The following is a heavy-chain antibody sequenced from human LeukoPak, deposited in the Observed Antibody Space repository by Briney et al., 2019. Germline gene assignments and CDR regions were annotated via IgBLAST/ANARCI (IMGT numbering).Heavy chain of an antibody. J-gene: IGHJ6*04. D-gene: IGHD3-10*01. CDR2: ISSSSSYI. V-gene: IGHV3-21*01. CDR1: GFTFDDYA. Sequence: GGSLRLSCAASGFTFDDYAMHWVRQAPGKGLEWVSSISSSSSYIYYADSVKGRFTISRDNAKNSLYLQMNSLRAEDTAVYYCARDATFLWFGELMSGRYGMDVWGKGTTVTVSS. CDR3: ARDATFLWFGELMSGRYGMDV.